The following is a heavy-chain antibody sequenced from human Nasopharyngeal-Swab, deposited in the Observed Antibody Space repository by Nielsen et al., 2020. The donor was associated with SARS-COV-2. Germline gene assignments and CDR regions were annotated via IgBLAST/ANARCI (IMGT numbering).Heavy chain of an antibody. V-gene: IGHV3-21*01. CDR3: ARTGYSFGFDAFDV. J-gene: IGHJ3*01. CDR2: ISSSSTYI. CDR1: GFTLSSYS. D-gene: IGHD5-18*01. Sequence: GESLKISCAASGFTLSSYSMNWVRQAPGKGLEWVSSISSSSTYIYYADSVKGRFTISRDNAKNSLYLQMNSLRAEDTAVYYCARTGYSFGFDAFDVWGRGTMVTVSS.